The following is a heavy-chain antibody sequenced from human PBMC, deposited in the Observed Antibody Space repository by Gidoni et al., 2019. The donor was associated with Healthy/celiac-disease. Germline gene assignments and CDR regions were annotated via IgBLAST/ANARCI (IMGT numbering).Heavy chain of an antibody. CDR2: IRGSGGST. CDR3: AKFSSGGYSGYDSYAFDI. D-gene: IGHD5-12*01. CDR1: GFTFSSYA. Sequence: EVQLLESGGGLVQPGGSLRLSCAASGFTFSSYAMSWVRQAPGKGLEWVSAIRGSGGSTYYADSVKGRFTISRDNSKNTLYLQMNSLRAEDTAVYYCAKFSSGGYSGYDSYAFDIWGQGTMVTVSS. J-gene: IGHJ3*02. V-gene: IGHV3-23*01.